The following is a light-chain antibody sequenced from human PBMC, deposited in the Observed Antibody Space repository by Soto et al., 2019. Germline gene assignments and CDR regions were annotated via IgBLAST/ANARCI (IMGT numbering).Light chain of an antibody. V-gene: IGKV3-20*01. CDR3: QQWFT. CDR1: QSVSSNS. J-gene: IGKJ3*01. Sequence: EIVLTQSPGTLSLSPGERATLSCRASQSVSSNSLAWFQLKPGQAPRLLIYGASSRAAGIPDRFSGSGSGTVFTLTISGLETEDCAVYYCQQWFTFGPGTKVDIK. CDR2: GAS.